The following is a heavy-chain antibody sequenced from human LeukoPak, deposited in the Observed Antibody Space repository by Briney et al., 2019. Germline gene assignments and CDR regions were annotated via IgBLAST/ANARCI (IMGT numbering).Heavy chain of an antibody. Sequence: PSHTLSLTCTVSGGSISSGSYYWRWLRQPPGTGLEWIGSIYYSGSTYYNPSLKSRVTILVDTSKNQFSLKLSSVTAADTAVYYCARVNGGLWLVGVFDYWGQGALVTVSS. D-gene: IGHD6-19*01. V-gene: IGHV4-39*07. CDR2: IYYSGST. CDR1: GGSISSGSYY. J-gene: IGHJ4*02. CDR3: ARVNGGLWLVGVFDY.